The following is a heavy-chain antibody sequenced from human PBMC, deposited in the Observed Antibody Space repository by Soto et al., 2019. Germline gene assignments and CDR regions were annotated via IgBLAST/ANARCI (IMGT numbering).Heavy chain of an antibody. CDR3: ARWPQPRYTADPYAVDV. D-gene: IGHD3-16*02. J-gene: IGHJ6*02. CDR2: IVPSLDTT. CDR1: GGTFSSSG. Sequence: QVHLVQSGTEVKKPGSSVKVSCKASGGTFSSSGFSWVRQAPGQGLEWMGMIVPSLDTTNYAQKFQARVTITADEFTSTAYMELRSLRSEDTAVYYCARWPQPRYTADPYAVDVWGQGTMVIVSS. V-gene: IGHV1-69*11.